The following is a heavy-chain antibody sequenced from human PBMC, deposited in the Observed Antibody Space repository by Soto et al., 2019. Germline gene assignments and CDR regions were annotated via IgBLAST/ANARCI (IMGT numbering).Heavy chain of an antibody. V-gene: IGHV1-18*01. CDR2: ISAYNGNT. J-gene: IGHJ6*02. CDR1: GYTFTSYG. D-gene: IGHD3-10*01. Sequence: ASVKVSCKASGYTFTSYGISWVRQAPGQGLEWMGWISAYNGNTNYAQKLQGRVTMTTDTSTCTAYMELRSLRSDDTAVYYCARYGSGCYYDPYYYYGMDVWGQGTTVTVSS. CDR3: ARYGSGCYYDPYYYYGMDV.